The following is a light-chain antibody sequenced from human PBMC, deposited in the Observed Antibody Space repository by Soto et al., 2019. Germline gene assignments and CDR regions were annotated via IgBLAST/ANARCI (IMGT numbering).Light chain of an antibody. Sequence: EILLTQSPGTLSLSPGERATLSCRASQSISSNSLAWYQQKPSQAPRLLISDASNRATGFPDRFRGSGSGTDFNRTISRLEPEYFAVDYCQEYGSSPWRFGQGTQVESK. V-gene: IGKV3-20*01. CDR3: QEYGSSPWR. CDR2: DAS. J-gene: IGKJ1*01. CDR1: QSISSNS.